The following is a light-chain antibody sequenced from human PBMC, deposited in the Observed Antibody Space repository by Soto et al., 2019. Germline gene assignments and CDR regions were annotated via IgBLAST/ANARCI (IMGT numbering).Light chain of an antibody. CDR3: QQLNSL. J-gene: IGKJ4*01. CDR2: GAS. CDR1: QGISSY. Sequence: DVQLTQSPSFLSASVGDRVTITCRASQGISSYLAWYQQKAGKAPKLLIYGASTLQSGVPSRFSGSGSGTEFTLTISSLQPEDFATYYCQQLNSLFGGGTKVEIK. V-gene: IGKV1-9*01.